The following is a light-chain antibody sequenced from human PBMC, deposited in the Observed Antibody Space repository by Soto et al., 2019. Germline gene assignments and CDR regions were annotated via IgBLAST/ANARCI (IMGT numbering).Light chain of an antibody. V-gene: IGKV3-20*01. CDR2: GAS. J-gene: IGKJ1*01. Sequence: ELALTQSPVTGVRSPGGRALHSCTASQRVSNNYLAWYQQKPGQAPRLLIYGASGRATGIPDRFSGSGSGTDFTLTISRLEPEDFAVYFCHQYGSSPWTFGQGTKVDIK. CDR3: HQYGSSPWT. CDR1: QRVSNNY.